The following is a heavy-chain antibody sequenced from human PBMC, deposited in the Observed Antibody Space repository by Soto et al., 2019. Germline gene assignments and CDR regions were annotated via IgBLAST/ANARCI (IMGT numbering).Heavy chain of an antibody. D-gene: IGHD6-13*01. CDR3: ARDLAAGDL. J-gene: IGHJ5*02. CDR1: GYTLTELS. Sequence: ASVKVSCKVSGYTLTELSMHWVRQAPGKGLEWMGGFDPEGGETIYAQKFQGRVTLTSDTSTSTVYMELSSLRFEDTALFYCARDLAAGDLWGQGTLVTVSS. V-gene: IGHV1-24*01. CDR2: FDPEGGET.